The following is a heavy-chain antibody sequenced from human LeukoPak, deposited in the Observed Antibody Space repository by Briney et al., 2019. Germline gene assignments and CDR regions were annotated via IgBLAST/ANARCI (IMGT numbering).Heavy chain of an antibody. CDR3: AKGNWYKLEVFDY. V-gene: IGHV3-23*01. CDR2: ISDSGGST. Sequence: GGSLRLSCAASGFTFSSYAMSWVRQAPGKGLEWVSTISDSGGSTYYSDSVKGRFTISRDNSKNTLYLQVNSLRAEDTAVYYCAKGNWYKLEVFDYWGQGTLVTVSS. CDR1: GFTFSSYA. J-gene: IGHJ4*02. D-gene: IGHD1/OR15-1a*01.